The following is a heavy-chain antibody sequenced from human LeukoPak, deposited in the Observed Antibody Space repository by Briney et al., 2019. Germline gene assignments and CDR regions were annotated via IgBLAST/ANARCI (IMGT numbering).Heavy chain of an antibody. J-gene: IGHJ4*02. CDR2: IYYSGST. CDR3: TRLKDFANADH. CDR1: GGSISGNSYY. V-gene: IGHV4-39*01. Sequence: SETLSLTCTVSGGSISGNSYYWGWIRQPPGKGLEWIGTIYYSGSTFYNPSLKSRVTISVDTSKNQFSLKVSSVTAADTAVYYCTRLKDFANADHWGQGTLVTVSS. D-gene: IGHD4/OR15-4a*01.